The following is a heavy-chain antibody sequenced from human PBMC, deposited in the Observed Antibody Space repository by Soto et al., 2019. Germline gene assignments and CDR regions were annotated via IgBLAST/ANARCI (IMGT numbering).Heavy chain of an antibody. CDR3: ATRELELVVGDY. Sequence: SVKVSCKASGGTFSSYAISWVRQAPGQGLEWMGGIIPIFGTANYAQKFQGRVTITADESTSTAYMELSSLRSEDTAVYYCATRELELVVGDYWGQGTLVTVSS. D-gene: IGHD1-7*01. V-gene: IGHV1-69*13. CDR1: GGTFSSYA. CDR2: IIPIFGTA. J-gene: IGHJ4*02.